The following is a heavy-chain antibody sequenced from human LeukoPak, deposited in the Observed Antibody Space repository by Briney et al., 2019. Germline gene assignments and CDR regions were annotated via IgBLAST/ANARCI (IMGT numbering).Heavy chain of an antibody. CDR1: GYTLTELS. V-gene: IGHV1-24*01. D-gene: IGHD3-3*01. J-gene: IGHJ3*02. CDR2: FDPEDGET. CDR3: ARPIVGGAFDI. Sequence: ASVKVSCKVSGYTLTELSMHWVRQAPGKGLEWMGGFDPEDGETIYAQKFQGRVSMTRNISRSTAYMELSSLTFKDTAVYYCARPIVGGAFDIWGQGTMVTVSS.